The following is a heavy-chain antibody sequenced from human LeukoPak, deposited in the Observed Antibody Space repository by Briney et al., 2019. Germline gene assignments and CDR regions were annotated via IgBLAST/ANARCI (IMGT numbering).Heavy chain of an antibody. V-gene: IGHV3-30*03. Sequence: PGRSLRLSCAASGFTFSNYGMHWVRQAPGKGLEWVAVISSDGTKKYYADSVKGRFTISRDNSKNMLYLQMNSLRAEDTAVYYCTKVARLGWELLSYYFDYWGQGTLVTVSS. D-gene: IGHD1-26*01. J-gene: IGHJ4*02. CDR2: ISSDGTKK. CDR3: TKVARLGWELLSYYFDY. CDR1: GFTFSNYG.